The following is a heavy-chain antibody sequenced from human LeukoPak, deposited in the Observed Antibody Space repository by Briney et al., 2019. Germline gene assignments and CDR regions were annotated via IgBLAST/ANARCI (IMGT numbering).Heavy chain of an antibody. CDR2: IDPSDCYT. V-gene: IGHV5-10-1*01. J-gene: IGHJ4*02. D-gene: IGHD2-15*01. Sequence: GEALQISCKGSGYHFTSYWISWVRQMPGKGLEGMGRIDPSDCYTNYSPSFQGHVTISADKSISTAYLQWSSLKASDTAMYYCARLRYCSGGSCYHYFDYWGQGTLVTVSS. CDR3: ARLRYCSGGSCYHYFDY. CDR1: GYHFTSYW.